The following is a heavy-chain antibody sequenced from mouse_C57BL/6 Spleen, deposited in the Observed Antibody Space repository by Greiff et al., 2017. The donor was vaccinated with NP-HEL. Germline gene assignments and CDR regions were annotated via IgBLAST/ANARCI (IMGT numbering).Heavy chain of an antibody. CDR1: GYSITSGYY. CDR2: ISYDGSN. J-gene: IGHJ3*01. D-gene: IGHD2-10*02. Sequence: VQLQQSGPGLVKPSQSLSLTCSVTGYSITSGYYWNWIRQFPGNKLEWMGYISYDGSNNYNPSLKNRISITRDTSKNQFFLKLNSVTTEDTATYYCAREGYGNYAWFAYWGQGTLVTVSA. CDR3: AREGYGNYAWFAY. V-gene: IGHV3-6*01.